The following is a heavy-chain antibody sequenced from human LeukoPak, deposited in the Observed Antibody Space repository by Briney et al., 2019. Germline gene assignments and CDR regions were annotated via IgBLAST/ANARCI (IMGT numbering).Heavy chain of an antibody. CDR3: AKAHGGYNDY. V-gene: IGHV3-23*01. CDR2: ISGSGGST. Sequence: GESLRLSCTASGFTFSDSAMIWVRQAPGKGLEWVSAISGSGGSTYYADSVKGRFTISRDNSKNTLYLQMNSLRAEDTAVYYCAKAHGGYNDYWGQGTLVTVSS. J-gene: IGHJ4*02. CDR1: GFTFSDSA. D-gene: IGHD2-15*01.